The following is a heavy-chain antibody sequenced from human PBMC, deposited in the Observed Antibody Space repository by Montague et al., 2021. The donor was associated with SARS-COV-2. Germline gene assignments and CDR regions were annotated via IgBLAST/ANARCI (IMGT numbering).Heavy chain of an antibody. V-gene: IGHV4-59*08. CDR2: ARDTGTT. Sequence: SETRSLTCGVSGASIMGYHWSWVRKPPGRGLEWIGDARDTGTTNYNPSLHNRITISIDTSEGQFSLRLTSVTAADTAVYYCARFFRVGTSSAFDRWGQGIPVTVSS. CDR1: GASIMGYH. J-gene: IGHJ4*02. CDR3: ARFFRVGTSSAFDR. D-gene: IGHD3-10*01.